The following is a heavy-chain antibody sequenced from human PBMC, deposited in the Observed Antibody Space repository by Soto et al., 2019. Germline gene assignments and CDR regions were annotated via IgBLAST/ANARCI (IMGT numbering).Heavy chain of an antibody. J-gene: IGHJ4*02. V-gene: IGHV4-30-2*01. Sequence: SETLSLTCAVSGGSISSDDYSWTWIRQPPGKALEWLGYISDSGDTYYNPSLKSRATISADRPKNQFSLNLSSVTAADTAVYYCARGSTDYFDSTGYNGSFDYWGQGPPLTVSS. CDR2: ISDSGDT. D-gene: IGHD3-22*01. CDR3: ARGSTDYFDSTGYNGSFDY. CDR1: GGSISSDDYS.